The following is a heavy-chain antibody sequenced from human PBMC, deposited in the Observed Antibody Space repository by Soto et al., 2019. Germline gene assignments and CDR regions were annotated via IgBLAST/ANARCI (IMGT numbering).Heavy chain of an antibody. Sequence: EVQLVESGGGLVQPGGSLRLSCAASGFTFSSYSMNWVRQAPGKGLEWVSYISSSSSTIYYADSVKGRFTISRDNAKNSLYLQMNSLRDEDTAVYYCARAGEAAALIHYYYGMDVWGQGTTVTVSS. CDR1: GFTFSSYS. J-gene: IGHJ6*02. CDR3: ARAGEAAALIHYYYGMDV. V-gene: IGHV3-48*02. CDR2: ISSSSSTI. D-gene: IGHD6-13*01.